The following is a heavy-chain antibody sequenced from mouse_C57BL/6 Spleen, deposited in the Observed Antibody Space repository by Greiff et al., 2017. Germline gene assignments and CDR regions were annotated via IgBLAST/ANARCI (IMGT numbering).Heavy chain of an antibody. Sequence: VQLQQPGAELVRPGSSVKLSCKASGYTFTSYWMHWVKQRPIQGLEWIGNIDPSDSETHYNQKFKDKATLTVDKSSSTAYMQLSSLTSEDSAVYYCARSHYGSSYDYAMDYWGQGTSVTVSS. CDR3: ARSHYGSSYDYAMDY. CDR2: IDPSDSET. J-gene: IGHJ4*01. D-gene: IGHD1-1*01. CDR1: GYTFTSYW. V-gene: IGHV1-52*01.